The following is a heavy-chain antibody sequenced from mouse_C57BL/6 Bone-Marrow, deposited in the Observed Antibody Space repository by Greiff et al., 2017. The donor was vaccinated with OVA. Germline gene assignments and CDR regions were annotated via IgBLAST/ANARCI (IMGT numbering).Heavy chain of an antibody. CDR1: GYTFTSYW. CDR2: IHPSDSDT. CDR3: AMGGLRLWFAY. V-gene: IGHV1-74*01. J-gene: IGHJ3*01. D-gene: IGHD2-4*01. Sequence: QVQLQQPGAELVKPGASVKVSCKASGYTFTSYWMHWVKQRPGQGLEWIGRIHPSDSDTNYNQQFKGKATLTVDKSSSTADMQLSSLTSEDSAVYYCAMGGLRLWFAYWGQGTLVTVSA.